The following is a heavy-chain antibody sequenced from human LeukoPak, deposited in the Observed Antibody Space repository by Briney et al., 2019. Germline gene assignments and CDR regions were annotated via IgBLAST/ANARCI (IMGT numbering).Heavy chain of an antibody. CDR1: GGSFSGYY. CDR2: IYYSGST. J-gene: IGHJ6*02. D-gene: IGHD3-3*01. CDR3: ARGGIWSGFPYYYYGMDV. Sequence: SETLSLTCAVYGGSFSGYYWSWIRQPPGKGLEWIGYIYYSGSTNYNPSLKSRVTISVDTSKNQFSLKLSSVTAADTAVYYCARGGIWSGFPYYYYGMDVWGQGTTVTVSS. V-gene: IGHV4-59*08.